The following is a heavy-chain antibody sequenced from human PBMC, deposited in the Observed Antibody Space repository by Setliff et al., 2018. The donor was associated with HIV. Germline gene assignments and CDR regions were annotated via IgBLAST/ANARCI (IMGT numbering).Heavy chain of an antibody. CDR1: GGSISSGGYY. J-gene: IGHJ5*02. D-gene: IGHD3-10*01. CDR3: SRGNQRFGGFGWFDP. V-gene: IGHV4-31*03. CDR2: IHYSGSP. Sequence: SETLSLTCSVSGGSISSGGYYWSWIRQRPGKGLDWIGYIHYSGSPYYNPSLESRVSISLDTSKNTFSLNVTSLTAADTAVYYCSRGNQRFGGFGWFDPWGQGTLVTVSS.